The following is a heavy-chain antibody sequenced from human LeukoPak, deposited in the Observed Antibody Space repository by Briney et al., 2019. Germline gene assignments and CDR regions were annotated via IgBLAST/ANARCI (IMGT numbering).Heavy chain of an antibody. D-gene: IGHD2-21*02. Sequence: GASMKVSCKASGYTFTNYAMNWVRQAPGQRLEWMGWFNAGNGNTKYSQKLQGRVTMTTDTSTSTAYMELRSLRSDDTAVYYCARDPYCGGDCSRYYYYYYGMDVWGQGTTVTVS. CDR3: ARDPYCGGDCSRYYYYYYGMDV. CDR1: GYTFTNYA. V-gene: IGHV1-3*01. CDR2: FNAGNGNT. J-gene: IGHJ6*02.